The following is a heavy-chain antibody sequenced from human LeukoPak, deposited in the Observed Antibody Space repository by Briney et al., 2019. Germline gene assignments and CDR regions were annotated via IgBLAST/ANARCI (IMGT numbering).Heavy chain of an antibody. CDR2: ISGSGGST. V-gene: IGHV3-23*01. CDR3: AKVRGYCSSTSCPLLYYYYGMDV. J-gene: IGHJ6*02. D-gene: IGHD2-2*01. Sequence: GGSLRLSCAASGFTFSSYAMSWVRQAPGKGPEWVSAISGSGGSTYYADSVKGRFTISRDNSKNTLYLQMNSLRAEDTAVYYCAKVRGYCSSTSCPLLYYYYGMDVWGQGTTVTVSS. CDR1: GFTFSSYA.